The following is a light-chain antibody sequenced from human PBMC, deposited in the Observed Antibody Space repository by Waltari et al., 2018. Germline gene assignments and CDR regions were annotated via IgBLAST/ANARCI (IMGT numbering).Light chain of an antibody. CDR2: WAA. Sequence: DIVMTQSPDSLAVSLGERGTISCKSSQSILYNSNDKNYLAWYQQKPGQTPKLLIYWAATREAGVPDRFSGSGYGTDFSLTISSLRAEDVAVYYCQQYYSRRTFGQGTKVEIK. V-gene: IGKV4-1*01. CDR1: QSILYNSNDKNY. CDR3: QQYYSRRT. J-gene: IGKJ1*01.